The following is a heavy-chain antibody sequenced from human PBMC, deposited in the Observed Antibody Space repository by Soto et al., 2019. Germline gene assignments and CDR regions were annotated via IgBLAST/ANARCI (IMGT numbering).Heavy chain of an antibody. J-gene: IGHJ6*02. CDR2: ITSSTTI. CDR3: VRQRNGGGAV. Sequence: LVESGGGLVQPGGSLRLTCEASGLTFSTYAFNWIRQAPGKGLEWVSYITSSTTIYYADSVRGRFTTSRDNAKISLYLQMNSLRDEETAVYYCVRQRNGGGAVWGQGTTVTVSS. V-gene: IGHV3-48*02. D-gene: IGHD3-16*01. CDR1: GLTFSTYA.